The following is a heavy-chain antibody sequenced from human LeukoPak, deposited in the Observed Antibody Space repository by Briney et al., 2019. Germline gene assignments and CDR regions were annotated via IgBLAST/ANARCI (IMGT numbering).Heavy chain of an antibody. Sequence: PSETLSLTCTVSGGSISSYYWSWIRQPPGKGLEWIGYIYYSGSTNYNPSLKSRVTISVDTSKNQFSLKLSSVTAADTAVYYCARQGGIAVAPYYFDYWGQGTLVTVSS. V-gene: IGHV4-59*08. D-gene: IGHD6-19*01. CDR2: IYYSGST. J-gene: IGHJ4*02. CDR1: GGSISSYY. CDR3: ARQGGIAVAPYYFDY.